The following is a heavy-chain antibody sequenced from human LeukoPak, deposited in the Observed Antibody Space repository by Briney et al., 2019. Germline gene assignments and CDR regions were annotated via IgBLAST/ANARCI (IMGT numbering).Heavy chain of an antibody. CDR2: INYSGST. D-gene: IGHD3-10*01. V-gene: IGHV4-39*01. CDR1: GGSVSSTTYF. J-gene: IGHJ4*02. Sequence: SETLSLTCTVSGGSVSSTTYFWSWMRQPPGKGLEWIASINYSGSTYYNPSLKGRVTISVDTSDNQFSLKLSSVTAADTAVYYCARYVVYGSGKYYFDYWGQGTLVTVSS. CDR3: ARYVVYGSGKYYFDY.